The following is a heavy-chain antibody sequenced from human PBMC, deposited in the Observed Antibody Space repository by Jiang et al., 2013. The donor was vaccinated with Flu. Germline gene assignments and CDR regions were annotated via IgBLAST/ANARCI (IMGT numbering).Heavy chain of an antibody. Sequence: VQLVESGAEVKRPGESLRISCKVSGHTLTAYWISWVRQMPGKGLEWMGHVDPSDSYTKTGPSFQGHVTISADKSINTVYLQWSNLQALDTAMYFCVFPNYDTSGYFVDSWGQGTLVTVSS. CDR1: GHTLTAYW. CDR3: VFPNYDTSGYFVDS. J-gene: IGHJ4*02. V-gene: IGHV5-10-1*03. D-gene: IGHD3-22*01. CDR2: VDPSDSYT.